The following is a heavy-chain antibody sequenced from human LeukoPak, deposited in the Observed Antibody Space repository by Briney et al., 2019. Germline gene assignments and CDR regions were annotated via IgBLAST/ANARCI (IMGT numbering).Heavy chain of an antibody. CDR3: NSRQSYHLRLLLLLG. Sequence: GASVKVSCKASGYTFTTHDLTWVRQATGQGLEWMGWMNPGSGDTAYAQKFQGRVAITKNTSKNTAYMDLTSLTSDGMAVERGNSRQSYHLRLLLLLGWGKGTTVTVSS. CDR1: GYTFTTHD. J-gene: IGHJ6*04. CDR2: MNPGSGDT. D-gene: IGHD4-23*01. V-gene: IGHV1-8*01.